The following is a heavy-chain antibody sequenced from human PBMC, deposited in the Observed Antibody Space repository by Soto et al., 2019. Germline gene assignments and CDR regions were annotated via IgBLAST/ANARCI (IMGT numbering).Heavy chain of an antibody. V-gene: IGHV1-2*02. CDR1: GYTFTGYY. D-gene: IGHD2-2*01. Sequence: QVQLVQSGAEVKKPGASVKVSCKASGYTFTGYYMHWVRQAPGQGLEWMGWINPNSGGTNYAQKFQGRVTMTRDTSSSTAYMELSSLRSEDTAVYYCARGKDVVVPAAIYPYYYGMDVWGQGTTVTVSS. CDR3: ARGKDVVVPAAIYPYYYGMDV. CDR2: INPNSGGT. J-gene: IGHJ6*02.